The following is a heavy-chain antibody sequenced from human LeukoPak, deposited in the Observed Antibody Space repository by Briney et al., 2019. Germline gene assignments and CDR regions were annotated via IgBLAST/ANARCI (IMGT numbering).Heavy chain of an antibody. CDR2: INHSGST. V-gene: IGHV4-34*01. Sequence: SETLSLTCGVYGGSFFGYYWTWIRQPPGKGLEWIGEINHSGSTRYNPSLKSRVTISLETSKSQSSLKLTSVTAADTAVYFCARVLSRGSPFFDLGGEETLVTVSS. J-gene: IGHJ4*02. CDR3: ARVLSRGSPFFDL. D-gene: IGHD5-12*01. CDR1: GGSFFGYY.